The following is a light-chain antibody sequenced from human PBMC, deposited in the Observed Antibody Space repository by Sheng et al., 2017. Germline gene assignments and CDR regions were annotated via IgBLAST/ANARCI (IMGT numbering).Light chain of an antibody. Sequence: EIVMTQSPATLSVSPGQRATLSCRASQSVSSNLAWYQQKPGQAPRLLIYDTSNRATGIPARFSGSGSRTDFTLTISSLEPEDSAVYYCQQRSTFGPGTKVEIK. CDR3: QQRST. J-gene: IGKJ3*01. CDR1: QSVSSN. V-gene: IGKV3-11*01. CDR2: DTS.